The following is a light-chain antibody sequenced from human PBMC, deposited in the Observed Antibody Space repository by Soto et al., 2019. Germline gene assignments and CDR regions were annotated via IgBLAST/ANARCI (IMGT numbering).Light chain of an antibody. Sequence: QSVLTQPPSVSAAPGQKVTISCSGSSSNIGNNYVSWYQQLPGTAPKLLIYDNNKRPSGIPDRFSASKSGTSATLGITGLQTGDEADYYCGTWDTSLSVVFGGGTKVTDL. CDR2: DNN. J-gene: IGLJ2*01. CDR1: SSNIGNNY. V-gene: IGLV1-51*01. CDR3: GTWDTSLSVV.